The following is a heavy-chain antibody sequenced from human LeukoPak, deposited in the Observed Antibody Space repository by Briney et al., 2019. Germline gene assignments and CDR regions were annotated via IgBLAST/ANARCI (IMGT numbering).Heavy chain of an antibody. V-gene: IGHV3-21*01. Sequence: GGSLRLSCAASGFTFSSLSMNWVRQAPGKGLEWVSSITSSSNYIHYADSVKGRFTISRDNAKNSLYLQMNSLRADDTAMYYCARDLSSSTSCYTYWGQGTLVTVSS. CDR2: ITSSSNYI. CDR3: ARDLSSSTSCYTY. J-gene: IGHJ4*02. D-gene: IGHD2-2*02. CDR1: GFTFSSLS.